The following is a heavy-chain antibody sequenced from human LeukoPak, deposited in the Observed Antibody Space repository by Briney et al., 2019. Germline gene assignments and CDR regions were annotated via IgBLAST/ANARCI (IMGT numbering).Heavy chain of an antibody. CDR1: GGSISSGSYY. V-gene: IGHV4-61*02. CDR3: ARGLYCSSTSCPWAGAFDI. Sequence: SETLSLTCTVSGGSISSGSYYWSWIRQPAGKGLEWIGRIYTSGSTNYNPSLKSRVTISVDTSKNQFSLKLSSVTAADTAVYYCARGLYCSSTSCPWAGAFDIWGQGTMVTVSS. CDR2: IYTSGST. D-gene: IGHD2-2*01. J-gene: IGHJ3*02.